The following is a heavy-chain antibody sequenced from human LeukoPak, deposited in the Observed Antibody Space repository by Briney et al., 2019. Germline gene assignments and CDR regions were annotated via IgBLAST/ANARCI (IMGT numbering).Heavy chain of an antibody. J-gene: IGHJ4*02. Sequence: GGSLRLSCAASGFTFSSYGMHWVRQAPGKGLEHVSAIGGSTYYANSVKCRFTISRDNSKNTLYLQMDSLRAEDMAVYYCARVAAGKSISMVRGVIIKVPLDYWGQGTLVTVSS. CDR1: GFTFSSYG. CDR3: ARVAAGKSISMVRGVIIKVPLDY. V-gene: IGHV3-64*01. D-gene: IGHD3-10*01. CDR2: IGGST.